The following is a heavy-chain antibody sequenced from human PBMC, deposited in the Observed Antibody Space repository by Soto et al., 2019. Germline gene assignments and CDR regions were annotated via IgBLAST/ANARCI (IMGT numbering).Heavy chain of an antibody. D-gene: IGHD6-6*01. V-gene: IGHV4-59*01. CDR2: IYYSGST. Sequence: QVQLQESGPGLVKPSETLSLTCTVSGGSISSYYWSWIRQPPGKGLEWIGYIYYSGSTNYNPSLKSRVTISVDTSKNQFSLKLSSVTAADTAVYYCAKDGHEYSSSSSDYWGQGTLVTVSS. CDR1: GGSISSYY. J-gene: IGHJ4*02. CDR3: AKDGHEYSSSSSDY.